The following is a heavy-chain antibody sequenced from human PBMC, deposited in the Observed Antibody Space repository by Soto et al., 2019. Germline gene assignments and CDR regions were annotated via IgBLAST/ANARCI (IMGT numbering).Heavy chain of an antibody. V-gene: IGHV1-24*01. CDR3: ATGIPWLRNGDPFVAAASPGGPFDY. CDR1: GYTLTELS. CDR2: FDPEDGET. Sequence: ASLKVSCKVSGYTLTELSMHWVRQAPGKGLECIGGFDPEDGETIYAQKFQGRVTMTEDTSTDTAYMELSSLRSEDTAVYYCATGIPWLRNGDPFVAAASPGGPFDYWGQGTLVTVSS. D-gene: IGHD6-13*01. J-gene: IGHJ4*02.